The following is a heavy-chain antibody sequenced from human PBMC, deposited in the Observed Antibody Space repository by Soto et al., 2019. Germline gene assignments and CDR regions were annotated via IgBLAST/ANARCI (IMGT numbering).Heavy chain of an antibody. CDR3: ARDRSGGSWGPFAP. Sequence: ASVKVSCKAPGYTFTSYAMHWVRQAPGQRLEWMGWINAGNGNTKYSQKFQGRVTITRDTSASTAYTELSSLRSEDTAVYYCARDRSGGSWGPFAPWGQGTLDTVSS. CDR2: INAGNGNT. J-gene: IGHJ5*02. CDR1: GYTFTSYA. V-gene: IGHV1-3*01. D-gene: IGHD2-15*01.